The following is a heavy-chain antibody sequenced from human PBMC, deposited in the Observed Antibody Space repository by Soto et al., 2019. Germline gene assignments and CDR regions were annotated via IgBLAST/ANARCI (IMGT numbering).Heavy chain of an antibody. CDR1: GYSISSGYY. Sequence: SETLSLTCAVSGYSISSGYYWGWFRQPPGKWLEWIGSIYHSGSTYYIPSLKSRVTISVDTPKNQFSLKLSSVTAADTAVYYCAREYDFWSGYYRRDSGVYYYYGMDVWGQGTTVTVSS. D-gene: IGHD3-3*01. CDR2: IYHSGST. J-gene: IGHJ6*02. CDR3: AREYDFWSGYYRRDSGVYYYYGMDV. V-gene: IGHV4-38-2*02.